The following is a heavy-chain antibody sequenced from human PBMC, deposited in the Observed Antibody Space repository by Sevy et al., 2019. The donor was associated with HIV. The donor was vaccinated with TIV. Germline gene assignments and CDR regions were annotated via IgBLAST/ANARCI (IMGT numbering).Heavy chain of an antibody. Sequence: ASVKVSCKASGYTFTSYGISWVRQAPGQGLEWMGWISAYNGNTNYAQKLQGRVTMTTDTSTSTAYMELRSLRSDDTAVYYCARDLSFLVFGVLTPMDVWGLGTTVTVSS. CDR2: ISAYNGNT. V-gene: IGHV1-18*01. D-gene: IGHD3-3*01. J-gene: IGHJ6*02. CDR1: GYTFTSYG. CDR3: ARDLSFLVFGVLTPMDV.